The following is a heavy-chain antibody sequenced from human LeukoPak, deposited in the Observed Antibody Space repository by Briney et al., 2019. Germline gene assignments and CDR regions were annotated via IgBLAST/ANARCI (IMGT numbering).Heavy chain of an antibody. D-gene: IGHD4-17*01. J-gene: IGHJ3*02. CDR2: IDYSGST. V-gene: IGHV4-59*12. CDR3: ARAPRYGDYSDAFDI. CDR1: GGSISTYY. Sequence: SETLSLTCTVSGGSISTYYWSWIRQPPGKGLEWIGYIDYSGSTNYKPSLKSRVTISIDTSKNQFSLKLSSVTAADTAVFFCARAPRYGDYSDAFDIWGQGTMVTVSS.